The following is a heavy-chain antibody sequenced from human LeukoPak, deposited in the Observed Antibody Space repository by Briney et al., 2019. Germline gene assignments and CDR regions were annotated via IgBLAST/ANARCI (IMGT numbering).Heavy chain of an antibody. CDR3: ARDGPSVLRYFDWLFLL. V-gene: IGHV3-7*01. D-gene: IGHD3-9*01. CDR1: GFTFSTYW. CDR2: INQGGSES. Sequence: GGSLSLSCAASGFTFSTYWMTWVRQAPGKGLEWVANINQGGSESYYVDSVKGRFTISRDNSKNTLYLQMNSLRAEDTAVYYCARDGPSVLRYFDWLFLLWGQGTLVTVSS. J-gene: IGHJ4*02.